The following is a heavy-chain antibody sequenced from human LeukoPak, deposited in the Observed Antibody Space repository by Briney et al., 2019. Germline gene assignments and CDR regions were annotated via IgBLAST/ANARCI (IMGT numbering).Heavy chain of an antibody. Sequence: GGSLRLSCVASGFIFSDYWTSWVRQAPGKGLEWVANIKHDGSAIYYLDSVKGRFTISRDNSKNSQYLQMNSLRIEDTAVYYCTRGLSVTPNNFEYWGHGTLVTVSS. CDR3: TRGLSVTPNNFEY. D-gene: IGHD4-11*01. CDR2: IKHDGSAI. CDR1: GFIFSDYW. V-gene: IGHV3-7*01. J-gene: IGHJ4*01.